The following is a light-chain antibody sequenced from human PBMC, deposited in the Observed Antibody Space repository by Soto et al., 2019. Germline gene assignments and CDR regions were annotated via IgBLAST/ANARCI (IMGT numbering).Light chain of an antibody. Sequence: DIQMTQSPSSLSASVVDRVTITCRASQSINSYLTWQQQKPVKAPKLLIYAASSWQSGVPSRFSGRGSGTDFTLTISSLQAEDLATYLCQQRYTTPITFGQGTRLEIK. V-gene: IGKV1-39*01. CDR1: QSINSY. CDR2: AAS. J-gene: IGKJ5*01. CDR3: QQRYTTPIT.